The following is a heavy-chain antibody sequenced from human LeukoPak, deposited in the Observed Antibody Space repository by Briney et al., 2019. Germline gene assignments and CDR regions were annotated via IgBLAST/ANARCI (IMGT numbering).Heavy chain of an antibody. CDR1: GFTFSSYG. D-gene: IGHD3-10*01. V-gene: IGHV3-30*18. Sequence: PGRSLRLSCVASGFTFSSYGMHWVRQAPGKGLEWVAVISNDGSNKYHADSVKGRFTISRDNSKNTLYLQMNSLRAEDTAVYYCAKGRGAFDIWGQGTMVTVSS. CDR3: AKGRGAFDI. CDR2: ISNDGSNK. J-gene: IGHJ3*02.